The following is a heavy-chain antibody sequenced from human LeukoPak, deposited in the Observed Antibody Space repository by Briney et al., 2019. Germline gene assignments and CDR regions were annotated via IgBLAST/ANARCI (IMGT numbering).Heavy chain of an antibody. CDR1: GFTFDDYT. Sequence: GGSLRLSCAASGFTFDDYTMHWVRHAPGKGLEWVSLISWDGGSTYYADSVKGRFTISRDNSKNTLYLQMNSLRAEDTAVYYCAKHMTTVTLDAFDIWGQGTMVTVSS. J-gene: IGHJ3*02. V-gene: IGHV3-43*01. D-gene: IGHD4-17*01. CDR2: ISWDGGST. CDR3: AKHMTTVTLDAFDI.